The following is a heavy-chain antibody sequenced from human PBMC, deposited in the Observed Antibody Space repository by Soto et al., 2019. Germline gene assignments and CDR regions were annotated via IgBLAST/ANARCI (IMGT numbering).Heavy chain of an antibody. CDR1: GFTFSSYA. J-gene: IGHJ4*02. D-gene: IGHD6-13*01. CDR3: ARDRVLGTAAAGTVGY. V-gene: IGHV3-30-3*01. CDR2: ISYDGSNK. Sequence: SLRLSCAASGFTFSSYAMHWVRQAPGKGLEWVAVISYDGSNKYYADSVKGRFTISRDNSKNTLYLQMNSLRAEDTAVYYCARDRVLGTAAAGTVGYWGQGTLVTVSS.